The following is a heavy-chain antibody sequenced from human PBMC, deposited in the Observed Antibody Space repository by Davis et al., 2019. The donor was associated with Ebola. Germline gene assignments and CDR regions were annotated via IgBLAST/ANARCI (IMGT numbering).Heavy chain of an antibody. D-gene: IGHD4-11*01. CDR3: ASGSNYQYYYYGMDV. Sequence: SETLSLTCTVSGCSTSSSSYYWGWICQPPGKGLEWIGSIYYSGSTYYNPSLKSRVTISVDTSKNQFSLKLSSVTAADTAVYYCASGSNYQYYYYGMDVWGQGTTVTVSS. CDR2: IYYSGST. J-gene: IGHJ6*02. V-gene: IGHV4-39*01. CDR1: GCSTSSSSYY.